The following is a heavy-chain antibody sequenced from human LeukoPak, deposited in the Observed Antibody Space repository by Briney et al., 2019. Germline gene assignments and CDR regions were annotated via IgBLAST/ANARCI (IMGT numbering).Heavy chain of an antibody. V-gene: IGHV4-34*01. J-gene: IGHJ4*02. CDR3: ARRPVRGVNLGY. CDR1: GGSFSGYY. Sequence: SETLSLTCAVYGGSFSGYYWSWIRQPPGKGLEWIGEINHSGSTNYNPSLKSRVTISVDTSKNQFSLKLSSVTAADTAVYYCARRPVRGVNLGYWGQGTLVTVSS. D-gene: IGHD3-10*01. CDR2: INHSGST.